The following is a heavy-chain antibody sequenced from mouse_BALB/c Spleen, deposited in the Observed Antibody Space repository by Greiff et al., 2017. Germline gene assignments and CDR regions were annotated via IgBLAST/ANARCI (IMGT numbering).Heavy chain of an antibody. CDR2: ISYSGST. CDR3: ARGYGYDDFDY. J-gene: IGHJ2*01. D-gene: IGHD2-2*01. V-gene: IGHV3-2*02. CDR1: GYSFTSDYA. Sequence: EVKVVESGPGLVKPSQSLSLTCTVTGYSFTSDYAWNWIRQFPGNQLEWMGFISYSGSTNYNPSLKSRISITGDTSKNQFFLQLNSVTTEDTASSYYARGYGYDDFDYWGQGTTLTVSS.